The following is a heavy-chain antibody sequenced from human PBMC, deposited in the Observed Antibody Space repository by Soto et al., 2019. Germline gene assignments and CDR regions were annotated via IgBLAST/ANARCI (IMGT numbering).Heavy chain of an antibody. V-gene: IGHV3-30*18. CDR2: ISYDGSNK. CDR3: AKESGSSFDY. J-gene: IGHJ4*02. Sequence: GGSLRLSCAASGFTFSSYGMHWVRQAPGKGLEWVAVISYDGSNKYYADSVKGRFTISRDNSKNTLYLQMNSLRAEDTAVYYCAKESGSSFDYWGQGTLVTVSS. CDR1: GFTFSSYG. D-gene: IGHD6-6*01.